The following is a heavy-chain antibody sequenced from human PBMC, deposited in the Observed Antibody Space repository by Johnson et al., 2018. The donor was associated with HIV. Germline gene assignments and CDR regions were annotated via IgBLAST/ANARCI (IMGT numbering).Heavy chain of an antibody. D-gene: IGHD6-25*01. V-gene: IGHV3-33*01. CDR2: IWYDGSNN. J-gene: IGHJ3*02. Sequence: QVQLVESGGGVVQPGRSLRLSCAASGFTFSNYAMHWVRQAPGKGLEWVAVIWYDGSNNYYADSVKGRFTISKDNSRNTLFLHMNSLRADDTAVYYCVRDFIAPELGDAFDIWGQGTMVTVSS. CDR3: VRDFIAPELGDAFDI. CDR1: GFTFSNYA.